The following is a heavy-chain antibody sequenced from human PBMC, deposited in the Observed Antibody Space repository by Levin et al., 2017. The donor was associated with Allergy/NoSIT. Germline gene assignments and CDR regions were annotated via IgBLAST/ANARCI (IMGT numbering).Heavy chain of an antibody. D-gene: IGHD3-10*01. CDR1: GGTFSSYA. J-gene: IGHJ5*02. CDR2: IIPIFNSP. V-gene: IGHV1-69*06. CDR3: ARMVRGARSLHNWFDP. Sequence: GASVKVSCRESGGTFSSYAISWVRQAPGQGLDYVGEIIPIFNSPNYAQKFQGRVTITADKSTNTSYLELTSLTFEDTAVYYCARMVRGARSLHNWFDPWGQGTLVTVTA.